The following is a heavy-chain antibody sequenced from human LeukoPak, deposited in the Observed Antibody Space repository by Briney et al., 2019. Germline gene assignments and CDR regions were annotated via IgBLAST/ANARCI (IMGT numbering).Heavy chain of an antibody. CDR2: INHSGST. CDR3: ARANYDSSGFGSFDI. Sequence: PSESLSLTCAVYGGSFSGYYWSWIRQPPGKGLEWIGEINHSGSTNYNPCLKSRVTISVDTSKNQFSLKLSSVTAADTAVYYCARANYDSSGFGSFDIWGQGTIVTVSS. D-gene: IGHD3-22*01. J-gene: IGHJ3*02. CDR1: GGSFSGYY. V-gene: IGHV4-34*01.